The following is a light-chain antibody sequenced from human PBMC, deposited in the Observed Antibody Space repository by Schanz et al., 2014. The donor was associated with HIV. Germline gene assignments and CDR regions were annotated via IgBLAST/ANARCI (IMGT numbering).Light chain of an antibody. J-gene: IGKJ1*01. CDR1: QSVSSY. CDR3: QQHGGSPET. Sequence: EIVLTQSPATLSLSPGERATLSCRASQSVSSYLAWYQQKPGQAPRLLIYDASNRATGIPPRFSGSGSGTDFILTISRLEPEDFAVYYCQQHGGSPETFGQGTKVEIK. CDR2: DAS. V-gene: IGKV3-11*01.